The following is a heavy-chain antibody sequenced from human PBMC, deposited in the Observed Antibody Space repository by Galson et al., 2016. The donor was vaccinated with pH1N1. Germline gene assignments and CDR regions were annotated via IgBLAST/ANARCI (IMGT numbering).Heavy chain of an antibody. D-gene: IGHD6-19*01. CDR2: IYPGDSDT. CDR3: ARRSAVAGVDY. V-gene: IGHV5-51*03. J-gene: IGHJ4*02. Sequence: QSGAEVKKPGESLKISCKGSGYSFTSYWIGWVRQMPGKGLECMGIIYPGDSDTRYSPSFQGQVTFSADKSINTAYLQWSSLKASDTAMYFCARRSAVAGVDYWGQGTLVTVSS. CDR1: GYSFTSYW.